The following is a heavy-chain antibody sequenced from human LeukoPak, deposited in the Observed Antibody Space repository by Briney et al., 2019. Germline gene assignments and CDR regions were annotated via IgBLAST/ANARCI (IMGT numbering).Heavy chain of an antibody. CDR2: IWYDGSNK. J-gene: IGHJ4*02. Sequence: PGGSLRLSCAASGFTFSSYGMHWVRQAPGKGREWVAVIWYDGSNKYYADSVKGRFTISRDNSKNTLYLQMYSLRAEDTAVYYCARDSSSWSRAPLYGWGEGTLDTVSS. V-gene: IGHV3-33*01. CDR1: GFTFSSYG. CDR3: ARDSSSWSRAPLYG. D-gene: IGHD6-13*01.